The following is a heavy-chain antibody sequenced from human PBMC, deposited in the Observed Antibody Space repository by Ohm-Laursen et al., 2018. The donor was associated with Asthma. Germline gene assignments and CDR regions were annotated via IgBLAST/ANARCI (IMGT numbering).Heavy chain of an antibody. Sequence: GASVKVSCKVSGYTLTELSMHWVRQAPGKGLEWMGGFDPEDGETIYAQKFQGRVTMTEDTSTDTAYMELRSLRSDDTAVYYCARAMEVGWFDPWGQGTLVTASS. CDR1: GYTLTELS. J-gene: IGHJ5*02. V-gene: IGHV1-24*01. D-gene: IGHD1-1*01. CDR2: FDPEDGET. CDR3: ARAMEVGWFDP.